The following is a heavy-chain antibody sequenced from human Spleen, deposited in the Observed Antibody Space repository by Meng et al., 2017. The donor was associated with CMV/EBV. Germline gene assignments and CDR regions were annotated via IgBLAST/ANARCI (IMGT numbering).Heavy chain of an antibody. J-gene: IGHJ3*02. CDR1: GGSISSYY. CDR2: ISSSSRDI. Sequence: SGGSISSYYWSWFRQAPGKGLEWVSSISSSSRDIYYADSVKGRFTISRDNAKNSLYLQMNSLRAEDTAVYYCARDQAYCGGDCYSGLLGALYAFNIWGQGTMVTVSS. CDR3: ARDQAYCGGDCYSGLLGALYAFNI. D-gene: IGHD2-21*02. V-gene: IGHV3-21*01.